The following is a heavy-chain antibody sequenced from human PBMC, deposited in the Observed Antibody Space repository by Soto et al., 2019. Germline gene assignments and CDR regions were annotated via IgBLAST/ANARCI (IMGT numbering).Heavy chain of an antibody. CDR1: GGSISSYY. D-gene: IGHD5-12*01. CDR2: IYYSGST. J-gene: IGHJ4*02. Sequence: ASETLSLTCTVSGGSISSYYWSWIRQPPGKGLEWIGYIYYSGSTNYNPSLKSRVTISVDTSKNQFSLKLSSVTAADTAVYYCARRRTARDGYNLDYWGQGTLVTVSS. V-gene: IGHV4-59*01. CDR3: ARRRTARDGYNLDY.